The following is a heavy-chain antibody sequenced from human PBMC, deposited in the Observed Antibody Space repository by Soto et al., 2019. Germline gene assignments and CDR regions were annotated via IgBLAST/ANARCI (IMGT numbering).Heavy chain of an antibody. CDR1: GYTFTGYS. Sequence: ASVKVSCKASGYTFTGYSMHWVRQAPGQGLEWMGWINPNSGGTNYAQKFQGWVTMTRDTSISTAYMELSRLRSDDTAVYYCARDLKVRGVNRYYYYGMDVWGQGTTVTVSS. CDR3: ARDLKVRGVNRYYYYGMDV. V-gene: IGHV1-2*04. D-gene: IGHD3-10*01. CDR2: INPNSGGT. J-gene: IGHJ6*02.